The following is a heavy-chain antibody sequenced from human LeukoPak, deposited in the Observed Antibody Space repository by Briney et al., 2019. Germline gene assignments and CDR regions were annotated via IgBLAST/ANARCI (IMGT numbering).Heavy chain of an antibody. J-gene: IGHJ6*02. CDR2: INHSGST. D-gene: IGHD2-2*02. CDR1: GGSFSGYY. CDR3: ARADVGVPAAIVRYYYYYGMDV. Sequence: SETLSLTCAVYGGSFSGYYWSWIRQPPGKGLEWIGEINHSGSTNYNPSLKSRVTISVDTSKNQFDLKLSSVTAADTAVYYCARADVGVPAAIVRYYYYYGMDVWGQGTTVTVSS. V-gene: IGHV4-34*01.